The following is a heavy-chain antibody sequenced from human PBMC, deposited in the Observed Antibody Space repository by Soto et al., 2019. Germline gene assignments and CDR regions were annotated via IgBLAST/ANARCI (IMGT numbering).Heavy chain of an antibody. CDR3: ATQNSDYGSGTYSY. V-gene: IGHV1-2*04. J-gene: IGHJ4*02. CDR1: GYTFTDYQ. Sequence: QVQLMQSGAEVKKPGASVKVSCKASGYTFTDYQIHWVRQAPGQGLEWMGWINPNSGDTNFAEKFQGCVTMTRDVSISTDYLELGSLKSDDTAVYYCATQNSDYGSGTYSYWGQGTLVTVSS. D-gene: IGHD3-10*01. CDR2: INPNSGDT.